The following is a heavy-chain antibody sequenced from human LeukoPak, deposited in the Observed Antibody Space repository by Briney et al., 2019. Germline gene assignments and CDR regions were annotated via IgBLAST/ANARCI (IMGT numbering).Heavy chain of an antibody. J-gene: IGHJ6*02. CDR1: GGTFSSYA. CDR3: ARDRAKWLRFFDYYYGMDV. CDR2: IIPILGIA. D-gene: IGHD5-12*01. V-gene: IGHV1-69*04. Sequence: SVKVSCKASGGTFSSYAISWVRQAPGQGLEWMGRIIPILGIANYAQKFQGRVTITADQSTSTAYMELSSLRSEDTAVYYCARDRAKWLRFFDYYYGMDVWGQGTTVTVSS.